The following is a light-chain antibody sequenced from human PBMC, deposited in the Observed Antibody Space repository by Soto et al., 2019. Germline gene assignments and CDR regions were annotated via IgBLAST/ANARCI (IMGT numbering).Light chain of an antibody. CDR2: DAS. J-gene: IGKJ1*01. V-gene: IGKV3-11*01. CDR1: QSVSGY. CDR3: QQRSNWSWT. Sequence: EIVLTQSPATLSIYPGERATLSCRASQSVSGYLAWYQQKPGQAPRLLIYDASNRATGIPARFSGSGSGTDFTLTISSLEPEDFAVYYCQQRSNWSWTFGQGTKVEI.